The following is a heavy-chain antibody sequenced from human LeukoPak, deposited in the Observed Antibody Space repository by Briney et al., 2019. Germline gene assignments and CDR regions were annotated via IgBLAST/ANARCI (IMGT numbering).Heavy chain of an antibody. Sequence: ASVKVSCKASGYTFTSYGISWVRQAPGQGLEWMGWISAYNGNTNYAQKLQGRVTITADKSTSTAYMELSSLRSEDTAVYYCARESYYYDSSGYYVSWGQGTLVTVSS. J-gene: IGHJ4*02. D-gene: IGHD3-22*01. CDR3: ARESYYYDSSGYYVS. CDR2: ISAYNGNT. CDR1: GYTFTSYG. V-gene: IGHV1-18*01.